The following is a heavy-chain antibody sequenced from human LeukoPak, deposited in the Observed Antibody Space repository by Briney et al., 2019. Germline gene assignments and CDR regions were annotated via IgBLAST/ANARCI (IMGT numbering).Heavy chain of an antibody. J-gene: IGHJ6*03. D-gene: IGHD3-22*01. CDR3: ARHYYDSSGYYYYYYYMDV. Sequence: SETLSLTCTVSGGSISSSSYYWGCLRQPPGTGLEWIGSIYYSGSTYSNPSLKRRVTISVDTSKNQFSLKLSSVTAADTAVYYCARHYYDSSGYYYYYYYMDVWGKGTTVTVSS. V-gene: IGHV4-39*01. CDR1: GGSISSSSYY. CDR2: IYYSGST.